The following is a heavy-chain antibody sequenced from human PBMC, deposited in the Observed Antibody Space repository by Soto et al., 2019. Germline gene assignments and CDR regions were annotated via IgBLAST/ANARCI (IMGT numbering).Heavy chain of an antibody. CDR1: GFTFDDYA. CDR2: ISWNSGSI. CDR3: AKDMADGAGSNYYYMDV. J-gene: IGHJ6*03. D-gene: IGHD3-10*01. Sequence: EVQLVESGGGLVQPGRSLRLSCAASGFTFDDYAMHWVRQAPGKGLEWVSGISWNSGSIGYADSVKDRFTISRDNAKNSLYLQMNSLTAEDTALYYCAKDMADGAGSNYYYMDVWGKGTTVTVSS. V-gene: IGHV3-9*01.